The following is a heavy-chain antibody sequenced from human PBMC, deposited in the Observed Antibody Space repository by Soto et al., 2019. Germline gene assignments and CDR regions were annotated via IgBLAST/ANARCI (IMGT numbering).Heavy chain of an antibody. CDR1: GFTFSSYA. CDR2: ISYDGSNK. V-gene: IGHV3-30-3*01. Sequence: QVQLVESGGGVVQPGRSLRLSCAASGFTFSSYAMHLVRQAPGKGLEWVAVISYDGSNKYYADSVKGRFTISRDNSKNTLYLQMNSLRAEDTAVYYCAPAGCDGGNCYTLVGLRYGMDVWGQGTTVTVSS. D-gene: IGHD2-15*01. CDR3: APAGCDGGNCYTLVGLRYGMDV. J-gene: IGHJ6*02.